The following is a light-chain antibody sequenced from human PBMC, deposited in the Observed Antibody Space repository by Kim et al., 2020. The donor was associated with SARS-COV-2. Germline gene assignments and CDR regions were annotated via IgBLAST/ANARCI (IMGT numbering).Light chain of an antibody. J-gene: IGKJ2*01. CDR1: QSISSW. Sequence: DIQMTQSPSTLSASVGDRVTITCRASQSISSWLAWYQQKPGKAPKLLIYKASSLESRVPSRFSGSGSGTEFTLTISSLQPDDFATYYCQQYNSYPYTFGQGTKLEI. V-gene: IGKV1-5*03. CDR2: KAS. CDR3: QQYNSYPYT.